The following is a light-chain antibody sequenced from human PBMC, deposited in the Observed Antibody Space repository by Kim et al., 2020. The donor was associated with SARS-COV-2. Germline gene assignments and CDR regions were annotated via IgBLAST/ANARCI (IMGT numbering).Light chain of an antibody. CDR1: QSHLYSSNNKNY. Sequence: RATINCQSSQSHLYSSNNKNYLVWYQQKPGQPPKLLIYWASTRESGVPDRFSGSGSGTDFTLTISSLQAEDVAVYYCQQYYSLPYTFGQGTRLEI. CDR3: QQYYSLPYT. CDR2: WAS. J-gene: IGKJ2*01. V-gene: IGKV4-1*01.